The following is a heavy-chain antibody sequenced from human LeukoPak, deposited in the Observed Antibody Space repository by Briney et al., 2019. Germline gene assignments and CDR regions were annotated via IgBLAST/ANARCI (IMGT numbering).Heavy chain of an antibody. D-gene: IGHD3-22*01. J-gene: IGHJ4*02. Sequence: ETLSLTCTVSGGSISSYYWSWIRQPPGKGLEWIGYIYYSGSTNYNPSLKSRVTISVDTSKNQFSLKLSSVTAADTAVYYCARGNYDSRFLEFDYWGQGTLATVSS. CDR2: IYYSGST. V-gene: IGHV4-59*01. CDR3: ARGNYDSRFLEFDY. CDR1: GGSISSYY.